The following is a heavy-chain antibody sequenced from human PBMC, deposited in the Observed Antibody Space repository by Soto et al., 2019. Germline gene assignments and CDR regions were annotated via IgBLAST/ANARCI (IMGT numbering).Heavy chain of an antibody. CDR2: IRQNASQT. CDR3: VRDGSRGWHFAS. D-gene: IGHD6-19*01. J-gene: IGHJ4*02. V-gene: IGHV3-7*01. Sequence: GSLRLSCKASGSTFSSDLMRWVRQAPGKGLDWVANIRQNASQTFLVDTLKGRFNISRDTAKHSMYLQMNSLRAEDTAVYYCVRDGSRGWHFASWGQGTLVTVSS. CDR1: GSTFSSDL.